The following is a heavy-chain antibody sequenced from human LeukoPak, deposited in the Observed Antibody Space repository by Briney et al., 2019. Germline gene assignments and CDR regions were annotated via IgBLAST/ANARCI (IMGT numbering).Heavy chain of an antibody. V-gene: IGHV4-59*12. J-gene: IGHJ4*02. CDR1: GGSISTYY. CDR2: IYYSGST. Sequence: SETLSLTCTVSGGSISTYYWSWIRQHPGKGLEWIGSIYYSGSTYYNPSVKSRVTISVDTSKNQFSLKLSSVTAADTAVYYCARVHYDYGDYCIDYWGQGTLVTVSS. CDR3: ARVHYDYGDYCIDY. D-gene: IGHD4-17*01.